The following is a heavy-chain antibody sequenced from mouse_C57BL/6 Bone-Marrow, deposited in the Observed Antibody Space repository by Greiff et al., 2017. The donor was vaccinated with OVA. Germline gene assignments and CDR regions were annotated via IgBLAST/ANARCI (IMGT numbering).Heavy chain of an antibody. CDR3: ARGYYGSSPKYFDV. CDR1: GYTFTSYW. D-gene: IGHD1-1*01. Sequence: VKLQQPGAELVRPGTSVKLSCKASGYTFTSYWMHWVKQRPGQGLEWIGVIDPSDSYTNYNQKFKGKATLTVDTSSSTAYMQLSSLTSEDSAVYYCARGYYGSSPKYFDVWGTGTTVTVSS. J-gene: IGHJ1*03. CDR2: IDPSDSYT. V-gene: IGHV1-59*01.